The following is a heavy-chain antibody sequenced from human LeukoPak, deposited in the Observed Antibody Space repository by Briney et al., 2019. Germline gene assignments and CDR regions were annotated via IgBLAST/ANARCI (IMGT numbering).Heavy chain of an antibody. CDR2: INPNSGGT. CDR3: ASFFSCSGGSCYTDLLPKPIYFDY. D-gene: IGHD2-15*01. J-gene: IGHJ4*02. CDR1: GYTFTGYY. V-gene: IGHV1-2*06. Sequence: GASVKVSCKASGYTFTGYYMHWVRQAPGQGLEWMGRINPNSGGTNYAQKFQGRVTMTRDTSISTAYMKLSRLRSDDTAVYYCASFFSCSGGSCYTDLLPKPIYFDYWGQGTLVTVSS.